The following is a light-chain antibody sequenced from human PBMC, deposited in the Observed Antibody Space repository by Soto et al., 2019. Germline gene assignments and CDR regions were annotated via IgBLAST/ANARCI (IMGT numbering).Light chain of an antibody. Sequence: QSVLTQPASVSGSPGQSITISCTGTSSDVGSYNLVSCYQQHPGKAPKLMIYEGSKRPSGVTNLFSGSKSGNTASLTISGLQAEDEADYYCCSYAGSSTWVFGGGTKLTVL. CDR3: CSYAGSSTWV. J-gene: IGLJ3*02. CDR1: SSDVGSYNL. CDR2: EGS. V-gene: IGLV2-23*01.